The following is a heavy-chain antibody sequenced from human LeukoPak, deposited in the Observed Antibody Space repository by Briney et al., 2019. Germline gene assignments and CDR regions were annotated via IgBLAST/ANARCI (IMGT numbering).Heavy chain of an antibody. J-gene: IGHJ4*02. Sequence: GGSLRLSCAASGFTFSSYAMHWVRQAPGKGLEWVAVISYDGSNKYYADSVKGRFTISRDNSKNTLYLQMNSLRAEDTAVYYCARGGFGELLRVWGVYWGQGTLVTVSS. V-gene: IGHV3-30-3*01. D-gene: IGHD3-10*01. CDR3: ARGGFGELLRVWGVY. CDR2: ISYDGSNK. CDR1: GFTFSSYA.